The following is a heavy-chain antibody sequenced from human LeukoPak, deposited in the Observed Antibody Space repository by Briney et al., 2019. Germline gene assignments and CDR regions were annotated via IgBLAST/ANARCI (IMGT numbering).Heavy chain of an antibody. D-gene: IGHD3-22*01. CDR3: ARRGYYDSRGYFDY. CDR1: GGYISSGSYY. J-gene: IGHJ4*02. Sequence: SETLSLTCTVSGGYISSGSYYWSWIRQPAGKGLEWIGRIYTSGSTNYNPSLKSRVTISVDTSKNQFSLKLSSVTAADTAVYYCARRGYYDSRGYFDYWGQGTLVTVSS. V-gene: IGHV4-61*02. CDR2: IYTSGST.